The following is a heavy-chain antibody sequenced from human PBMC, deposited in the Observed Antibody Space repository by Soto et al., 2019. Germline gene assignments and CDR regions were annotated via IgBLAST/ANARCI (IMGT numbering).Heavy chain of an antibody. CDR3: TKDICRIPTCYLNT. D-gene: IGHD2-21*01. V-gene: IGHV3-15*07. J-gene: IGHJ5*02. CDR2: IKSKTVGETT. CDR1: GIPFSSTY. Sequence: PGGSLRFSCAASGIPFSSTYMNWVRQAPGKGLEWVGRIKSKTVGETTDYSAPVKGRFALSRDDSKNTVSLQMNSLKIDDTAIFYCTKDICRIPTCYLNTWGKGARFPVSS.